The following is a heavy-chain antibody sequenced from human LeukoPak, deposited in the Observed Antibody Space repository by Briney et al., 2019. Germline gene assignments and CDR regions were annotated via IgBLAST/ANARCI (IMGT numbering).Heavy chain of an antibody. D-gene: IGHD3-10*01. CDR2: IYYSGST. CDR3: ARKYYYGSGHLDY. Sequence: PSETLSLTCTVSGGSISSSSYYWGWIRQPPGKGLEWIGSIYYSGSTYYNPSLKSRVTISVDTSKNQFSLKLSSVTAADTAVYYCARKYYYGSGHLDYWGQGTLVTVSS. J-gene: IGHJ4*02. V-gene: IGHV4-39*07. CDR1: GGSISSSSYY.